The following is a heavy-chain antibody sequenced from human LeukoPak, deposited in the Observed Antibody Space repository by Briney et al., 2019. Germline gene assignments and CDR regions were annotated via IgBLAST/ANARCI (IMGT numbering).Heavy chain of an antibody. V-gene: IGHV4-34*01. CDR1: GGSFRGYY. CDR3: AKFLVAVAGDDAFDI. D-gene: IGHD6-19*01. Sequence: PSETLSLTRAEHGGSFRGYYWSWIRPPPGEGRGWVWENNHSGITNYNPSLKSRVTISVDTSKNQFSLKLSSVTAADTAVYYCAKFLVAVAGDDAFDIWGQGTMVTVSS. CDR2: NNHSGIT. J-gene: IGHJ3*02.